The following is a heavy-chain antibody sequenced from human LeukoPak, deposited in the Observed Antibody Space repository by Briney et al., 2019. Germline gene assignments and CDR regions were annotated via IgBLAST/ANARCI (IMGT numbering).Heavy chain of an antibody. Sequence: GESLKISCKGSGYSFTSYWIAWVRQVPGKGLEWMGIIYPGDSDTRYSPSFQGQVTISAAKSFSTAYLQWSNLKASDTAMYYCARSSTFYDSSGYTLPFDYWGQGTLVTVSS. CDR1: GYSFTSYW. CDR3: ARSSTFYDSSGYTLPFDY. D-gene: IGHD3-22*01. V-gene: IGHV5-51*01. J-gene: IGHJ4*02. CDR2: IYPGDSDT.